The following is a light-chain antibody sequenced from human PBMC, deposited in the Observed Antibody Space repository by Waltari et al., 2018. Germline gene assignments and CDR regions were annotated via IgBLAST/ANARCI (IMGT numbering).Light chain of an antibody. CDR1: QSVSSY. CDR2: DAS. J-gene: IGKJ4*01. V-gene: IGKV3-11*01. Sequence: EIVLTQSPATMSLSPGERATLSCRASQSVSSYLAWYQQKPGQAPSLLIYDASNRATGIPARFSGSGSGTDFTLTISSLEPEDFAVYYCQQRSNWSSFGGGTKVEIK. CDR3: QQRSNWSS.